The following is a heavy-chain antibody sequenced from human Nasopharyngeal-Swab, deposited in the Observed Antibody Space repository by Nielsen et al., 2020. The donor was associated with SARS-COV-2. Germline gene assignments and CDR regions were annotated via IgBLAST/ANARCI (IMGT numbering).Heavy chain of an antibody. V-gene: IGHV3-7*01. CDR1: EFTFSSYW. Sequence: GESLKISCAASEFTFSSYWMSWVRQAPGKGLEWVANIKIDGSEKYYVDSVKGRFTISRDNAKNSLYLEMTSLRAEDTAVYFCARDSPSGATSLYYFYYGMDVWGQGTTVTVSS. D-gene: IGHD5-12*01. CDR3: ARDSPSGATSLYYFYYGMDV. CDR2: IKIDGSEK. J-gene: IGHJ6*02.